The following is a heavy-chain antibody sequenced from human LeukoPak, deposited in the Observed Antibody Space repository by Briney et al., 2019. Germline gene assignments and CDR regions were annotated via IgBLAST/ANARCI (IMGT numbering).Heavy chain of an antibody. CDR2: ISGSGGST. D-gene: IGHD3-9*01. CDR1: GFTFSSYA. Sequence: PGGSLRLSCAASGFTFSSYAMSWVRQAPGKGLEWVSAISGSGGSTYYADSVKGRFTISRDNSKDTLYLQMNSLRAEDTAVYYCAKVLTGYRDAFDIWGQGTMVTVSS. J-gene: IGHJ3*02. CDR3: AKVLTGYRDAFDI. V-gene: IGHV3-23*01.